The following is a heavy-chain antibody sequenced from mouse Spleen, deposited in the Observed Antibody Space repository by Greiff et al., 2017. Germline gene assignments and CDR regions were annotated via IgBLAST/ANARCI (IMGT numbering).Heavy chain of an antibody. J-gene: IGHJ1*01. V-gene: IGHV5-9*04. CDR1: GFTFSSYA. CDR2: ISSGGGNT. Sequence: EVKLMESGGGLVKLGGSLKLSCAASGFTFSSYAMSWVRQTPEKRLEWVATISSGGGNTYYPDSVKGRFTIPRDNAKNTLYLQMSSLKSEDTAMYYCARANWDGRYFDVWGAGTTVTVSS. CDR3: ARANWDGRYFDV. D-gene: IGHD4-1*01.